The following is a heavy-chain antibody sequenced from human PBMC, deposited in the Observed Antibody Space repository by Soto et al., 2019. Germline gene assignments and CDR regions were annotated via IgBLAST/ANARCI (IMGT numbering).Heavy chain of an antibody. D-gene: IGHD2-2*01. CDR3: ATDRLVVPAATSKTTGY. Sequence: ASVKGSCKVSGYTLTELSMHWVRQAPGKGLEWMGGFDPEDGETIYAQKFQGRVTMTEDTSTDTAYMELSSLRSEDTAVYYCATDRLVVPAATSKTTGYWGQGTLVTSPQ. V-gene: IGHV1-24*01. CDR1: GYTLTELS. J-gene: IGHJ4*02. CDR2: FDPEDGET.